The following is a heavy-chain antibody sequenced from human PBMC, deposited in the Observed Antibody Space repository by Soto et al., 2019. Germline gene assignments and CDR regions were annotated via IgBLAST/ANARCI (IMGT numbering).Heavy chain of an antibody. J-gene: IGHJ6*02. V-gene: IGHV3-21*01. CDR2: IRGFSPYT. CDR3: AKVRASYLSASYFYYGLEV. D-gene: IGHD2-21*01. CDR1: GFTFRTYT. Sequence: EVQLVESGGGLVKPGGSLRLSCISSGFTFRTYTMNWVRQAPGKGLEWVSGIRGFSPYTFYAESVKGRFTISRDNAKNSLYLQMNSLRAEDTAVYYCAKVRASYLSASYFYYGLEVWGQGTTVTVSS.